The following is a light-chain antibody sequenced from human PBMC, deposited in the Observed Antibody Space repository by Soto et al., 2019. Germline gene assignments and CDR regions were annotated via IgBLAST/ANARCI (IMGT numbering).Light chain of an antibody. CDR2: DVS. CDR3: QQYHGYSRT. Sequence: IQMTQSPSALSASVGDRVAIICRASQTISDSLAWYQQKKGKAPDLLISDVSSLERGVASRFSGSGYGTEFNLTISSMQTDDFATYYCQQYHGYSRTFGQGTKVDIK. J-gene: IGKJ1*01. CDR1: QTISDS. V-gene: IGKV1-5*02.